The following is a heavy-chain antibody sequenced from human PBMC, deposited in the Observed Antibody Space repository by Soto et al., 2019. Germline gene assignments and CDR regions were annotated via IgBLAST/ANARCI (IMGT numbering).Heavy chain of an antibody. D-gene: IGHD4-17*01. J-gene: IGHJ4*02. CDR3: AADVGGYIYGLARH. CDR1: GFTFSSYG. CDR2: ISYDEINK. V-gene: IGHV3-30*03. Sequence: PGGSLRLSCAASGFTFSSYGMHWVRQAPGKGLEWVAIISYDEINKYYADSVKGRFTISRDNSKNTLYLQMNSLRAEDTAVYYCAADVGGYIYGLARHWGPGTLVTVSS.